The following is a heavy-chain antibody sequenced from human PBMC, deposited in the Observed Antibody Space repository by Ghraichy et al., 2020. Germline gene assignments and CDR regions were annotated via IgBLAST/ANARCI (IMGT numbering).Heavy chain of an antibody. J-gene: IGHJ2*01. CDR2: VLYSGTT. Sequence: SETLSLTCTVSGGSASSGRYYWSWIRQPPGKGLNWIGYVLYSGTTNHNPSLKSRVPISVDTSANQFSLRLTSVTAADTAVYYCATQWAVNPYWYFDLWGRGTLVTVS. CDR3: ATQWAVNPYWYFDL. D-gene: IGHD1-26*01. V-gene: IGHV4-61*01. CDR1: GGSASSGRYY.